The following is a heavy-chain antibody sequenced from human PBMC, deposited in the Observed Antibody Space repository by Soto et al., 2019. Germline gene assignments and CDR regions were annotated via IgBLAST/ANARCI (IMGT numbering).Heavy chain of an antibody. V-gene: IGHV3-30*18. CDR1: GFDFTYYA. CDR2: MSSDGSKI. CDR3: AKDEGVGGTLWLFDY. J-gene: IGHJ4*02. Sequence: QVQLVESGGGAVQPGESLRLSCVASGFDFTYYAMHWVRQAPGKGLESVAVMSSDGSKIHHTDSVKGRFTISRDNSKNTLYLQTNSLRKEDTAVYFCAKDEGVGGTLWLFDYWGQGTLVSVSS. D-gene: IGHD1-26*01.